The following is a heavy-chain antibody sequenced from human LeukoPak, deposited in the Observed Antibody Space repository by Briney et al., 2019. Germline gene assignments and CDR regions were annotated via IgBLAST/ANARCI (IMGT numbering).Heavy chain of an antibody. J-gene: IGHJ3*02. Sequence: GGSLRLSCAASGFTFSSYSMNWVRQAPGKGLEWVSYISSSSSTIYYADSVEGRFTISRDNAKNSLYLQMNSLRAEDTAVYYCARAGPNWSGYYKDAFDIWGQGTMVTVSS. CDR2: ISSSSSTI. CDR1: GFTFSSYS. CDR3: ARAGPNWSGYYKDAFDI. D-gene: IGHD3-3*01. V-gene: IGHV3-48*01.